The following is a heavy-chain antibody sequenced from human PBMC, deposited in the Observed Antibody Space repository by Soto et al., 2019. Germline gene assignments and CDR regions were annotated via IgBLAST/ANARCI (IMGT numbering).Heavy chain of an antibody. V-gene: IGHV3-53*01. CDR1: GFSDSSYY. CDR3: ARHLHHRGTVGATSPLDP. J-gene: IGHJ5*02. CDR2: HYSGGST. Sequence: VQLVESGGGLVQPRGSLRLSCAISGFSDSSYYLSWVRQAPGKGLEWVSVHYSGGSTYYADSVQGRFTISRDKSNNTLDLQMRRVRAEDTAVYFCARHLHHRGTVGATSPLDPLGHGTQVTVSS. D-gene: IGHD1-26*01.